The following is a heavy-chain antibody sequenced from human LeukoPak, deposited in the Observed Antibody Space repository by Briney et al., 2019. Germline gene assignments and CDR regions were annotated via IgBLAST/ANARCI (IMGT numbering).Heavy chain of an antibody. CDR3: AKDEVYYYDSSGYYSAAEYFQH. D-gene: IGHD3-22*01. CDR2: INPNSGGT. CDR1: GYTFTGYY. V-gene: IGHV1-2*02. Sequence: ASVKVSCKASGYTFTGYYMHWVRQAPGQGLEWMGWINPNSGGTNYAQKFQGRVTRTRDTSISTAYMELSRLRSDDTAVYYCAKDEVYYYDSSGYYSAAEYFQHWGQGTLVTVSS. J-gene: IGHJ1*01.